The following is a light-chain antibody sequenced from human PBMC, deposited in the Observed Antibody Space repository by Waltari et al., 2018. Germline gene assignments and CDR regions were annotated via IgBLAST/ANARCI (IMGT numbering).Light chain of an antibody. CDR2: EDI. CDR3: YSTDFSGHDRV. CDR1: ALPPKY. V-gene: IGLV3-10*01. J-gene: IGLJ3*02. Sequence: SYELTQPPSVSVSPGQTARITCSGVALPPKYAYWYQQKSGQAHVLVIYEDIRRPTGIPGRFSGTSSGTTATLTISGAQVDDEADYYCYSTDFSGHDRVFGGGTKLTIL.